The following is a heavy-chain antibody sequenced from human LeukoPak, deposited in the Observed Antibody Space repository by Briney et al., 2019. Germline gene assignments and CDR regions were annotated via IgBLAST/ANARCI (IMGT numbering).Heavy chain of an antibody. CDR1: GYSFTDYW. CDR3: TRVDFYYYYMDF. V-gene: IGHV5-51*01. CDR2: IYPRDSHT. J-gene: IGHJ6*03. Sequence: GESLKISCKASGYSFTDYWIVWVRQMPGKGLEWMGIIYPRDSHTIYSPSFQGQVTVSADKSITTAYLQWSSLKASDTAIYYCTRVDFYYYYMDFWGKGTTVSVSS.